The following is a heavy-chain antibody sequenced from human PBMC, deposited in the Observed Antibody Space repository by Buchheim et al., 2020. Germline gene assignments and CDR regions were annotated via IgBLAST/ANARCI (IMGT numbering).Heavy chain of an antibody. CDR2: ITSDGSGT. Sequence: EVQLVESGGGLVQPGGSLRLSCAASGFSFSSYWMHWVRQAPGRGLVWVSRITSDGSGTGYADSVTGRFTISRDNAKNTLYLQMNSPSPEDTAVYFCARGIAATANPNWFDPWGQGTL. J-gene: IGHJ5*02. V-gene: IGHV3-74*01. D-gene: IGHD6-25*01. CDR3: ARGIAATANPNWFDP. CDR1: GFSFSSYW.